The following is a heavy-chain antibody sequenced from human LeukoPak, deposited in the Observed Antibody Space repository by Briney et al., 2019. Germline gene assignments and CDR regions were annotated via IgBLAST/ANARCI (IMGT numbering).Heavy chain of an antibody. CDR2: ISGSGGST. Sequence: GSLRLSCAASGFTFSSYAMSWVRQAPGKGLEWVSAISGSGGSTYYADSVKGRFTISRDNSKNTLYLQMNSLRAEDTAVYYCAKGVYYYDSSGYSAYYFDYWGQGTLVTVSS. V-gene: IGHV3-23*01. D-gene: IGHD3-22*01. CDR3: AKGVYYYDSSGYSAYYFDY. CDR1: GFTFSSYA. J-gene: IGHJ4*02.